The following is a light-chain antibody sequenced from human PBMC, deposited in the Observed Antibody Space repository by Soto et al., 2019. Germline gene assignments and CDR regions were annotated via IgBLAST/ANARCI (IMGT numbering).Light chain of an antibody. CDR1: QSITTY. CDR2: AAS. V-gene: IGKV1-39*01. Sequence: DLQMTQSPSSLSASVGDGVTITCRASQSITTYLNWYQQKPGKAPKLLMYAASNLQSGVPSRFSGSGSGTEFTLTISSLQPEDFATYYCQQSYSTPRTFGQGTKLEIK. J-gene: IGKJ2*01. CDR3: QQSYSTPRT.